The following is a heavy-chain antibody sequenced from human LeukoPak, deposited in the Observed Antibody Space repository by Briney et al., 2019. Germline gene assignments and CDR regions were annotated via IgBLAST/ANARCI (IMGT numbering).Heavy chain of an antibody. CDR1: GFIFNDYS. D-gene: IGHD4-11*01. V-gene: IGHV3-48*04. CDR3: ARDHNYAFDN. Sequence: GGSLRLSCAASGFIFNDYSMNWVRQAPGKGLEWISYIGIDSGNTKYADSVKGRSTISGDNAKSSLYLQMNSLRVEDTAVYYCARDHNYAFDNWGQGTLVTVSS. J-gene: IGHJ4*02. CDR2: IGIDSGNT.